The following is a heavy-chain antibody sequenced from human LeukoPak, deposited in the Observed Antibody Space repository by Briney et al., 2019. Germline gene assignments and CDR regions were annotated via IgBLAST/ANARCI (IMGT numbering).Heavy chain of an antibody. CDR2: IYYSGST. J-gene: IGHJ5*02. CDR3: ARDPTAAGKGAWFDP. V-gene: IGHV4-39*02. CDR1: GGSISSSGYY. D-gene: IGHD6-13*01. Sequence: SETLSLTCTVSGGSISSSGYYWGWIRQPPGKGLEWIGSIYYSGSTYYNPSLKSRVTISVDTSKNQFSLKLGSVAAADTAVYYCARDPTAAGKGAWFDPWGQGTLVTVSS.